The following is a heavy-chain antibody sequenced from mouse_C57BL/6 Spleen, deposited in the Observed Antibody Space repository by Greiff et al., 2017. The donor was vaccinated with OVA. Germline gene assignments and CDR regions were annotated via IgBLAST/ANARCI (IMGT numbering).Heavy chain of an antibody. CDR3: ARSGEKTGRYFDV. J-gene: IGHJ1*03. D-gene: IGHD4-1*01. CDR2: INPGSGGT. V-gene: IGHV1-54*01. CDR1: GYAFTNYL. Sequence: VQLQESGAELVRPGTSVKVSCKASGYAFTNYLIEWVKQRPGQGLEWIGVINPGSGGTNYNEKFKGKATLTADKSSSTAYMQLSSLTSEDSEVYFCARSGEKTGRYFDVWGTGTTVTVSS.